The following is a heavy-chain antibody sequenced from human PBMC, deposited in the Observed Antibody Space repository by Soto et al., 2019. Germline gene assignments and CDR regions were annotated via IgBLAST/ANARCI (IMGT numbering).Heavy chain of an antibody. CDR3: ARDTRRWLQLGSYFDY. CDR2: ISSSGSTF. J-gene: IGHJ4*02. D-gene: IGHD5-12*01. CDR1: GFTFSDYY. V-gene: IGHV3-11*04. Sequence: QVQLVESGGDLVKPGGSLRLSCAASGFTFSDYYMSWIRQAPAKGLEWVSYISSSGSTFFYADSVKGRFTISRDNAKNSLYLQMNSLRAEDTAVYYCARDTRRWLQLGSYFDYWGQGTLVTVSS.